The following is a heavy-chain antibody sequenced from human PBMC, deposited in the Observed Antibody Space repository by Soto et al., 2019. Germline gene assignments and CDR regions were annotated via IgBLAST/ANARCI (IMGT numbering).Heavy chain of an antibody. V-gene: IGHV4-39*02. D-gene: IGHD6-19*01. CDR2: IYYSGST. Sequence: SETLSLTCTVSGGSISSSSYYWGWIRQPPGKGLEWIGSIYYSGSTYYNPSLKSRVTISVDTSKNQFSLKLSSVTAADTAVYYCATEPAGSGYFDYWGQGTLVTVSS. CDR1: GGSISSSSYY. CDR3: ATEPAGSGYFDY. J-gene: IGHJ4*02.